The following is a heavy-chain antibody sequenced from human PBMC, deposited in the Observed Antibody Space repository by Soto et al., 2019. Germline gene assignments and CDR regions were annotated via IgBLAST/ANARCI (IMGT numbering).Heavy chain of an antibody. D-gene: IGHD3-16*01. J-gene: IGHJ4*02. Sequence: SETLSLTCTVSGGSISSGGYYWSWIRQHPGKGLEWIGYIYYSGSTYYNPSLKSRVTISVDTSKNQFSLKLSSVTAADTAVYYCARSNLMITFGGVRHWGQGTLVTVSS. CDR1: GGSISSGGYY. CDR2: IYYSGST. V-gene: IGHV4-31*03. CDR3: ARSNLMITFGGVRH.